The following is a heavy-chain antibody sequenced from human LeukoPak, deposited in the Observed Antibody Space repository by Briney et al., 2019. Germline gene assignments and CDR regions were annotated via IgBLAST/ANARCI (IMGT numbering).Heavy chain of an antibody. CDR2: ISGSGGST. Sequence: GGSLRLSCAASGFTLSDYSMSWIRQAPGKGLEWVSAISGSGGSTYYADSVKGRFTISRDNSKNTLYLQMNSLRAEDTAVYYCAKGGCSGGSCYSHYYYGMDVWGQGTTVTVSS. CDR1: GFTLSDYS. CDR3: AKGGCSGGSCYSHYYYGMDV. V-gene: IGHV3-23*01. D-gene: IGHD2-15*01. J-gene: IGHJ6*02.